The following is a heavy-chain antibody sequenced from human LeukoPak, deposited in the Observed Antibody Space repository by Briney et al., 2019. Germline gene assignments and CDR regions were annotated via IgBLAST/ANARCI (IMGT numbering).Heavy chain of an antibody. J-gene: IGHJ3*02. CDR3: VFEGRPDAFDI. D-gene: IGHD3-10*01. Sequence: GGSLRLSCAASGFTFSSYGMHGVRQAPGKGLEGVAVISYDGSDKYYADSVKGRITISRDNSKSTLYLQMNGLRAEDTALYCCVFEGRPDAFDIWGQGTMVTVSS. V-gene: IGHV3-30*03. CDR1: GFTFSSYG. CDR2: ISYDGSDK.